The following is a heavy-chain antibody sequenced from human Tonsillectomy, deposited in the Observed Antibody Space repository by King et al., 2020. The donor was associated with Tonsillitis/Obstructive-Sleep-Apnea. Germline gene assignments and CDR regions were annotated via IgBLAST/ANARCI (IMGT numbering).Heavy chain of an antibody. J-gene: IGHJ3*02. D-gene: IGHD6-13*01. CDR3: ARETRYSCSNRQSDAFDI. V-gene: IGHV3-74*01. CDR1: GFTLSSYW. CDR2: INSDGSST. Sequence: VQLVESGGGLVQPGGSLRLSCAASGFTLSSYWMHWVRQGPGKGLVWVSRINSDGSSTSYADSVKGRFTISRDNAMNTLYLQMNSLRAEDTAVYYCARETRYSCSNRQSDAFDIWGQGTMVTVSS.